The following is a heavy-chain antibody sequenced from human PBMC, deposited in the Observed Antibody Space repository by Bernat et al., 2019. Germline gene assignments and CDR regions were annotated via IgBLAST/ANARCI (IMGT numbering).Heavy chain of an antibody. J-gene: IGHJ6*03. V-gene: IGHV3-30*01. CDR3: ARDGRAYSSAWVYYYYYYMDV. D-gene: IGHD6-19*01. Sequence: QVQLVESGGGVVQPGRSLRLSCAASGFTFSNSALHWVRQAPGKGLEWVAVVSYDGSHKYSPDSVKGRFTISRDNSKNTLYLQMDSLRPEDTAVYYCARDGRAYSSAWVYYYYYYMDVWGKGTTVTVSS. CDR1: GFTFSNSA. CDR2: VSYDGSHK.